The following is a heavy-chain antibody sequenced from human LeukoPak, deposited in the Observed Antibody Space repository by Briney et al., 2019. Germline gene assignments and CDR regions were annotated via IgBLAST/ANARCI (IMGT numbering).Heavy chain of an antibody. CDR2: IYYSGST. Sequence: PSETLSLTCTVSGGSISSYYWSWIRQPPGKGLEWIGYIYYSGSTNYNPSLKSRVTISVDTSKNQFSLKLSSVTAADTAVYYCARYRESSSAVTTAFDYWGQGTLVTVSS. V-gene: IGHV4-59*12. CDR3: ARYRESSSAVTTAFDY. CDR1: GGSISSYY. J-gene: IGHJ4*02. D-gene: IGHD4-17*01.